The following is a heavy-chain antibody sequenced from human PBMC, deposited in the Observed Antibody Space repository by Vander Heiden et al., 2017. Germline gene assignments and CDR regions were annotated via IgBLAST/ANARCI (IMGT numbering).Heavy chain of an antibody. D-gene: IGHD3-16*01. CDR1: GDSMIGYF. V-gene: IGHV4-59*01. CDR3: ARERGFGANIMGSGTVEV. Sequence: QVQRQESGPGLVKPSETLSLTCTLSGDSMIGYFWSWIRQSPEKGLEWIGYIHSNGGSDYNPSLQSRVTMSIDTSKKQFSLNLRSVSAADTAKYYCARERGFGANIMGSGTVEVWGQGTLVTVSS. CDR2: IHSNGGS. J-gene: IGHJ4*02.